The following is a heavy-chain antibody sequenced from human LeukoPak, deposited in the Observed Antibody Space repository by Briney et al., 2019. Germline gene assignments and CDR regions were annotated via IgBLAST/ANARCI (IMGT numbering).Heavy chain of an antibody. CDR1: GFTVRSNY. D-gene: IGHD3-10*01. CDR2: IYSDGST. CDR3: ARGVYYDSGTGGNWFDP. Sequence: SGGSLRLSCVASGFTVRSNYISWVRQAPGKGLEWVSVIYSDGSTYYADSVKGRFTISRDNSKNTLYLQMNSLRAEDTAVYYCARGVYYDSGTGGNWFDPWGQGTLVTVSS. J-gene: IGHJ5*02. V-gene: IGHV3-66*02.